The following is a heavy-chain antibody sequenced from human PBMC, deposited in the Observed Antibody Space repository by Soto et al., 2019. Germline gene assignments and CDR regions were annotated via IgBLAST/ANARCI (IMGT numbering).Heavy chain of an antibody. CDR2: IGTAGDT. CDR1: GFTFSSYD. J-gene: IGHJ6*02. D-gene: IGHD1-7*01. V-gene: IGHV3-13*01. CDR3: ARAGPIPGTYYYYGMDV. Sequence: PGGSLRLSCAASGFTFSSYDMHWVRQATGKGLEWVSAIGTAGDTYYPGSVKGRFTISRENAKNSLYLQMNSLRAEDTAVYYCARAGPIPGTYYYYGMDVWGQGTTVTVSS.